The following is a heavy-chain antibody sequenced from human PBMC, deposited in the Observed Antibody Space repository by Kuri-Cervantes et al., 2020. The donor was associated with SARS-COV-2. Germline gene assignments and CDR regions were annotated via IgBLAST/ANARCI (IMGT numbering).Heavy chain of an antibody. CDR1: GFTFSGHW. CDR2: INPDGSYT. V-gene: IGHV3-74*01. J-gene: IGHJ4*02. CDR3: ARRRVYFDY. Sequence: ETLSLTCAASGFTFSGHWIHWVRQAPGKGLVWVSRINPDGSYTNNADSVKGRFTLSRDNAKNMLFLQMNSLRAEDTALYYCARRRVYFDYWGQGSLVTVSS.